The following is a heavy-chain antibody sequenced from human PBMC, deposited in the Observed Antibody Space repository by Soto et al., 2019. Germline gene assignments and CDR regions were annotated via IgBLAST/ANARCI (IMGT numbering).Heavy chain of an antibody. V-gene: IGHV4-31*01. CDR2: IYYSGST. Sequence: QVQLQESGPGLVKPSQTLSLTCTVSGGSISSGGYYWNWIRQHPGKGLEWLGYIYYSGSTYYNPXXXXXXXXXXXXXXXXXXXXXXXXXXXXXXXXXXXXXXLTWGQGILVTVSS. CDR1: GGSISSGGYY. CDR3: XXXXLT. J-gene: IGHJ4*02.